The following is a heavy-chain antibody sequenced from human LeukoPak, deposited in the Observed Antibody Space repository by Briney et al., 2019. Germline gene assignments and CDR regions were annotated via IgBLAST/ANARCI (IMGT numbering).Heavy chain of an antibody. CDR3: ARAKWELSAFDI. Sequence: GGSLRLSCAASGFTFRDYWMTWVRQAPGKGLEWVSVIYSGGSTYYADSVKGRFTISRDNSKNTLYLQMNSLRAEDTAVYYCARAKWELSAFDIWGQGTMVTVSS. CDR1: GFTFRDYW. J-gene: IGHJ3*02. CDR2: IYSGGST. D-gene: IGHD1-26*01. V-gene: IGHV3-53*01.